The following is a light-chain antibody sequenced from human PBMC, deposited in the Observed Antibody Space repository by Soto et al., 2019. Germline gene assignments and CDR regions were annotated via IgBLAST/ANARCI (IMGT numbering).Light chain of an antibody. Sequence: DIQMTQSPSSLSASVGDRVTITCQASQDISNCLNWYQQKPGEAPKLLIYDASNLETGVPSRFSGSGSGTDFTFTISSLQPEDLATYYCQQYDNLLRGTFGQGTKLEIK. CDR2: DAS. CDR1: QDISNC. CDR3: QQYDNLLRGT. J-gene: IGKJ2*02. V-gene: IGKV1-33*01.